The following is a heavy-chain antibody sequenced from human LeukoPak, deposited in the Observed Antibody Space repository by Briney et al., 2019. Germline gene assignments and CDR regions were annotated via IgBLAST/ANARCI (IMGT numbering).Heavy chain of an antibody. CDR2: IYYSGST. CDR3: ASRLSSGWYGGHDY. V-gene: IGHV4-61*01. J-gene: IGHJ4*02. D-gene: IGHD6-19*01. CDR1: GGSVSSGSYY. Sequence: SETLSLTCTASGGSVSSGSYYWSWIRQPPGKGLEWFGYIYYSGSTNYNPSLKSRVTISVDTSKNQFSLKLSSVTAADTAVYYCASRLSSGWYGGHDYWGQGTLVTVSS.